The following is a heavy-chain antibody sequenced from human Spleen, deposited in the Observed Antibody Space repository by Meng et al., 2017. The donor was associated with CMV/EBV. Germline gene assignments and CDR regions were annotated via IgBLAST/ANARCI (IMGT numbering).Heavy chain of an antibody. J-gene: IGHJ5*01. D-gene: IGHD3-16*01. Sequence: SETLSLTCTVSGGSISTSSYYWAWMCQPPGKGLEWIASIFYSGITYHNPSLKSRVTISVDTSKNQFSLRLTSVTAADTAVYYCTRGNTALWDSDSWGHGTLVTVSS. CDR1: GGSISTSSYY. V-gene: IGHV4-39*07. CDR2: IFYSGIT. CDR3: TRGNTALWDSDS.